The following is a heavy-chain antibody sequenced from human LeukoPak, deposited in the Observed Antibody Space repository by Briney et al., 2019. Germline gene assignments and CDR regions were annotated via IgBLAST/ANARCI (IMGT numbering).Heavy chain of an antibody. V-gene: IGHV4-4*09. J-gene: IGHJ5*02. Sequence: SETLSLTCTVSGGSISSYYWSWIRQPPGKGLEWIGYIYTSGSTNYNPSLKSRVTISVDTSKNQFSLKLSSVTAADTAVYYCARRVSSGWYYSLNWFDPWGQGTLVTVSS. CDR2: IYTSGST. D-gene: IGHD6-19*01. CDR1: GGSISSYY. CDR3: ARRVSSGWYYSLNWFDP.